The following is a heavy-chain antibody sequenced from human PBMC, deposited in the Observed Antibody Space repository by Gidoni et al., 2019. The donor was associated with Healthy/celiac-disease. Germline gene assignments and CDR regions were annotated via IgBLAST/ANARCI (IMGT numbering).Heavy chain of an antibody. CDR2: IYYSGST. D-gene: IGHD3-10*01. CDR3: ARDFGAVRPHDAFDI. V-gene: IGHV4-59*01. Sequence: QVQLQESGPGLVKPSEILSLTCPVPGGSFSSYYWIWTRQPPGKGLEWIGYIYYSGSTNYNPSLKSRVTISVDTSKNQFSLKLSSVTAADTAVYYCARDFGAVRPHDAFDIWGQGTMVTVSS. J-gene: IGHJ3*02. CDR1: GGSFSSYY.